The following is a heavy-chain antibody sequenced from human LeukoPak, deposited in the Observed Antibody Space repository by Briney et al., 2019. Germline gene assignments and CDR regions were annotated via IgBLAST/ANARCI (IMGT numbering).Heavy chain of an antibody. J-gene: IGHJ3*02. CDR2: IYYSGST. CDR1: GFTFSSYW. V-gene: IGHV4-39*01. Sequence: GSLRLSCAASGFTFSSYWMSWVRQPPGKGLEWIGSIYYSGSTYYNPSLKSRVTISVDTSKNQFSLKLSSVTAADTAVYYCARTVAGTSDDAFDIWGQGTMVTVSS. CDR3: ARTVAGTSDDAFDI. D-gene: IGHD6-19*01.